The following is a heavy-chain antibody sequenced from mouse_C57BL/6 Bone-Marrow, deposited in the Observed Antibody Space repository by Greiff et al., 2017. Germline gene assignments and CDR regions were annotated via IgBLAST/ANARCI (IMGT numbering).Heavy chain of an antibody. Sequence: QVQLQQPGAELVKPGASVKVSCKASGYTFTSYWMHWVKQRPGQGLEWIGRIHPSDSDTNYNQKFKGKATLTVDKSTSAAYMQLSSLTSADAAVYYCAIQEGSAYWGQGTLVTVTA. CDR3: AIQEGSAY. CDR2: IHPSDSDT. CDR1: GYTFTSYW. D-gene: IGHD3-2*02. V-gene: IGHV1-74*01. J-gene: IGHJ3*01.